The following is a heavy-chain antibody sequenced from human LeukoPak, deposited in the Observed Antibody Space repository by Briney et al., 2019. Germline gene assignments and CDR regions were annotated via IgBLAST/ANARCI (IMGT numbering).Heavy chain of an antibody. CDR3: ARREFGMVRGVANFDY. J-gene: IGHJ4*02. V-gene: IGHV5-51*01. D-gene: IGHD3-10*01. Sequence: GESLKISCXGSGYSFTSYWIGWVRQMPGKGLEWMGISYPGDSDTRYSPSFQGQVTISADKSISTAYLQWSSLKASDTAMYYCARREFGMVRGVANFDYWGQGTLVTVSS. CDR1: GYSFTSYW. CDR2: SYPGDSDT.